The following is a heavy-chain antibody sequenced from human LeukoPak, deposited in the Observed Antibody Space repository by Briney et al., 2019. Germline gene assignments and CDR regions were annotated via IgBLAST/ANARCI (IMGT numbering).Heavy chain of an antibody. CDR3: ARGGVNNYFDP. CDR2: INPNSGGT. V-gene: IGHV1-2*02. CDR1: GYTFTGYY. J-gene: IGHJ5*02. D-gene: IGHD3-10*01. Sequence: ASVKVSCKASGYTFTGYYMHWVRQAPGQGLEWMGCINPNSGGTNYAQKFQDRVTMTGDTSVSTAYMELSRLRSDDTAVYYCARGGVNNYFDPWGQGTLVTVSS.